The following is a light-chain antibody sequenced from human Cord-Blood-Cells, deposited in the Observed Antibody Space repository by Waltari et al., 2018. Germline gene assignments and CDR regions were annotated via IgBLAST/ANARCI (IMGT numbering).Light chain of an antibody. CDR3: SSYTSSSTYV. V-gene: IGLV2-14*01. CDR2: DVR. CDR1: SSDVGGYND. J-gene: IGLJ1*01. Sequence: QSALTQPASVSGSPGQSITISCTGTSSDVGGYNDVSCYQQHPGQAPQLMIYDVRKRPSGVSNRFSGSKSGNTASLTISGLQAEDEADYYCSSYTSSSTYVFGTGTKVTVL.